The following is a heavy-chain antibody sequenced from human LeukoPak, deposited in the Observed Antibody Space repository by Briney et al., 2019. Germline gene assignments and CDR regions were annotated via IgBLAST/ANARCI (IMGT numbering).Heavy chain of an antibody. CDR2: INSDGSST. CDR1: GFTFSSYR. Sequence: PGGSLRLSCAASGFTFSSYRMHWVRQAPGKGLVWVSRINSDGSSTYYADSVKGRFTISRDNAKNTLYLQMNSLRAEDMAVYYCATSRLLKDAFDIWGQGTMVTVSS. CDR3: ATSRLLKDAFDI. J-gene: IGHJ3*02. V-gene: IGHV3-74*01.